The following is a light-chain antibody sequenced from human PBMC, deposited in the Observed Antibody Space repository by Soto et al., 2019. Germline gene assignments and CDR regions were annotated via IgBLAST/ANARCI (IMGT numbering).Light chain of an antibody. Sequence: IQLTQSPSSLSASVGDRVTITCRASQGISSFLAWYQQKPGKAPKLLIYAASTLKSGVPSTFSGSGSGTDFTLTISSLQPEDFATYYWQQLNSYPLTFGGGTKVEIK. CDR1: QGISSF. CDR2: AAS. V-gene: IGKV1-9*01. CDR3: QQLNSYPLT. J-gene: IGKJ4*01.